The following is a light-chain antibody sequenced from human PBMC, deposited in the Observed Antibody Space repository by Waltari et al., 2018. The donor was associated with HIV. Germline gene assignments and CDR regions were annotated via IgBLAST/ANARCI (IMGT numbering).Light chain of an antibody. CDR2: DTS. J-gene: IGLJ2*01. CDR1: PGAVTSGHY. V-gene: IGLV7-46*01. CDR3: LLSYSGARV. Sequence: QAVVTQEPSLTVSPGGTVTLTCGPSPGAVTSGHYPYWFQQKAGQAPRTLIYDTSKKHSWTPARFSGSLLGGKAALTLSGAQPEDEADYYCLLSYSGARVFGGGTKLTVL.